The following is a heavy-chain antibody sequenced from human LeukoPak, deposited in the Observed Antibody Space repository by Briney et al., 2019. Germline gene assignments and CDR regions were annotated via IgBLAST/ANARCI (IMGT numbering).Heavy chain of an antibody. CDR2: TSYSEGT. D-gene: IGHD1-26*01. CDR3: ATADWESFYFDS. J-gene: IGHJ4*02. Sequence: TLSLTCTVSGGSVSRGGYYWNWIRQHPGKGLEWIGFTSYSEGTYYNPSLMSRITISVDRSQNQFSLKMRDVTAADTAVYFCATADWESFYFDSWGQGALVAVSS. V-gene: IGHV4-31*02. CDR1: GGSVSRGGYY.